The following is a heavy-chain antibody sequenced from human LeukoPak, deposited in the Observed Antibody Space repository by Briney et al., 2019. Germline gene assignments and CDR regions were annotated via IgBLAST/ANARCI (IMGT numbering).Heavy chain of an antibody. Sequence: HPGGSLRLSCTASGFTFDNYAMSWFRQAPGKGLEWVGFIRSKIYGGTTEYAASVKGRFTITRDDSKSIAYLQMTSLKSEDTAVYYCVRYSGDADYWGQGTLVTVSS. V-gene: IGHV3-49*03. CDR1: GFTFDNYA. CDR2: IRSKIYGGTT. CDR3: VRYSGDADY. D-gene: IGHD5-12*01. J-gene: IGHJ4*02.